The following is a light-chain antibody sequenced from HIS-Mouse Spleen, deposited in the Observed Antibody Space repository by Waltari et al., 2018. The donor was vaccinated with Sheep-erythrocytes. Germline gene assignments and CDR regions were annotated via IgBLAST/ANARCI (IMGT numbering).Light chain of an antibody. CDR1: KLGDKY. V-gene: IGLV3-1*01. CDR2: PDS. Sequence: SYELTQPPSVSVSPGQTASITCSGDKLGDKYACWYQQKPGQSPVLVSSPDSPRPSGIPERVSGSNSGNTATLTISGTQAMDEADYYCQAWDSSTAWVFGGGTKLTVL. J-gene: IGLJ3*02. CDR3: QAWDSSTAWV.